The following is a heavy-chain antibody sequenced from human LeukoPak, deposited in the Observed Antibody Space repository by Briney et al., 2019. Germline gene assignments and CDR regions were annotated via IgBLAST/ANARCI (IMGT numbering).Heavy chain of an antibody. J-gene: IGHJ4*02. CDR2: IYYSGST. Sequence: SGTLSLTCTVSGGSISSSSYYWGWIRQPPGKGLEWIGSIYYSGSTYYNPSLKSRVTISVDTSKNQFSLKLSSVTAADTAVYYCASALVTSWTYYFDYWGQGTLVTVSS. CDR1: GGSISSSSYY. D-gene: IGHD2-2*01. V-gene: IGHV4-39*01. CDR3: ASALVTSWTYYFDY.